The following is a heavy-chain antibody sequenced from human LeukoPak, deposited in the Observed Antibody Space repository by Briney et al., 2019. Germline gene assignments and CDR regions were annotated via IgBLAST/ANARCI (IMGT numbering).Heavy chain of an antibody. CDR3: AKGTLGSSWYADY. D-gene: IGHD6-13*01. J-gene: IGHJ4*02. CDR1: GLTFSSYA. V-gene: IGHV3-23*01. Sequence: GSLRLSCAASGLTFSSYAMSWIRQPPGKGLEWVSPISSSGGSTYYADSVNGGFSMSRYNSKHTPYLQTNRLRAEDTAVYYCAKGTLGSSWYADYWGQGTLVTVSS. CDR2: ISSSGGST.